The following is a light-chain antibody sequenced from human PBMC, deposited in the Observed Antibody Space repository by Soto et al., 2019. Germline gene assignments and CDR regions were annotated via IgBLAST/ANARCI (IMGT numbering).Light chain of an antibody. V-gene: IGLV2-14*03. CDR1: SSDVGDFNY. CDR2: DVT. J-gene: IGLJ2*01. CDR3: SSHSSSTTHVV. Sequence: QSALTQPASVSGSPGRSVTISCTGTSSDVGDFNYVSRYQHLPGRAPKLIIYDVTNRPSGISYRFSASKSGRTASLTISGLQAEDEADYYCSSHSSSTTHVVFGGGTQLTVL.